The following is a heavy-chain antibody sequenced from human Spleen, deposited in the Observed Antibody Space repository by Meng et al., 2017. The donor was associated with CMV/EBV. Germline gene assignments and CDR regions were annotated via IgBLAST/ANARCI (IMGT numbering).Heavy chain of an antibody. CDR3: ARAFGDVPYSGGPQQAFDI. D-gene: IGHD1-26*01. Sequence: SETLSLTCTVSGGSISSSSYYWGWIRQPPGKGLEWIGSIYYSGSTYYNPSLKSRVTISVDTSKNHLSLRLNSVTAADTAVYYCARAFGDVPYSGGPQQAFDIWGQGTVVTVSS. J-gene: IGHJ3*02. CDR1: GGSISSSSYY. CDR2: IYYSGST. V-gene: IGHV4-39*02.